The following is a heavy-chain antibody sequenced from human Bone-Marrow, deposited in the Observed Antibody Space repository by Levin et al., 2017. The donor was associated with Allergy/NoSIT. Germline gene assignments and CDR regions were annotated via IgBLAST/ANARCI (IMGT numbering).Heavy chain of an antibody. D-gene: IGHD3-10*01. V-gene: IGHV4-59*01. CDR1: GGSINSYY. Sequence: SETLSLTCAVSGGSINSYYWAWIRQPPGKGLEWIGSIYYIGSTNSNPSLKSRVTMSLDSSKNQFSLNLSSVTAADTALYYCARVTAAESGEYYCDYWGQGTLVTVSA. CDR2: IYYIGST. CDR3: ARVTAAESGEYYCDY. J-gene: IGHJ4*02.